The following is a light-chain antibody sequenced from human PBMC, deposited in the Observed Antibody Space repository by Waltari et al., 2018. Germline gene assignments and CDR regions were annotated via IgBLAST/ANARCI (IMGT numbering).Light chain of an antibody. Sequence: QSALTPPASVSGSPGQSITISCTGISSDVKNYNFVSWYQQHPGKAPKLMIYEGTKRPSGVSNRFSGSKSGNTASLTISGLQAEDEADYYCCSYAGSVVFGGGTKLTVI. CDR1: SSDVKNYNF. J-gene: IGLJ2*01. V-gene: IGLV2-23*01. CDR2: EGT. CDR3: CSYAGSVV.